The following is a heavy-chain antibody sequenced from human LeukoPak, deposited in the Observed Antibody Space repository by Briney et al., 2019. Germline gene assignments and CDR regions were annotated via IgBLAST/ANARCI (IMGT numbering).Heavy chain of an antibody. D-gene: IGHD3-3*01. CDR3: ARGPPVYYDFWSGYYTGLDY. V-gene: IGHV1-8*03. J-gene: IGHJ4*02. Sequence: ASVKVSCKASGYTFTSYDINWVRQATGQGLEWMGWMNPNGGNTGYAQKFQGRVTITRNTSISTAYMELSSLRSEDTAVYYCARGPPVYYDFWSGYYTGLDYWGQGTLVTVSS. CDR2: MNPNGGNT. CDR1: GYTFTSYD.